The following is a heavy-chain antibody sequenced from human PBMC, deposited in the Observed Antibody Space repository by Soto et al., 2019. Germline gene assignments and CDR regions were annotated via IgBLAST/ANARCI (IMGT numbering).Heavy chain of an antibody. CDR2: IIPIFGTA. D-gene: IGHD3-22*01. V-gene: IGHV1-69*13. Sequence: SVKVSCKASGGTFSSYAISWLRQAPGQGLEWMGGIIPIFGTANYAQKFQGRVTITADESTSTAYMELSSLRSEDSAVYYCARNSYFFDSSGYYYRGTWFDPWGQGTLVTVSS. CDR3: ARNSYFFDSSGYYYRGTWFDP. J-gene: IGHJ5*02. CDR1: GGTFSSYA.